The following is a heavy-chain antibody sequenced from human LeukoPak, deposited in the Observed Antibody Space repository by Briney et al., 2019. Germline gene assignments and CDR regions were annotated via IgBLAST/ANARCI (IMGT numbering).Heavy chain of an antibody. D-gene: IGHD3-16*01. CDR2: INPGSSSI. J-gene: IGHJ5*01. Sequence: GGSLRLSRAASGFTFTKAWMSWVRQAPGKGLEWVSYINPGSSSIYYADSVKGRFTISRDNAKNSLYLQMNSLRAEDTAVYYCARGTWGTKGFDSWGQGTLVTVSS. V-gene: IGHV3-48*01. CDR1: GFTFTKAW. CDR3: ARGTWGTKGFDS.